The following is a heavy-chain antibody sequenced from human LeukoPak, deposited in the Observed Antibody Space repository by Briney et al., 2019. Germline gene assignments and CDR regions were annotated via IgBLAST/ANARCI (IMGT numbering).Heavy chain of an antibody. D-gene: IGHD6-13*01. J-gene: IGHJ4*02. CDR2: IWYDGSNK. CDR1: GFTFSTYA. V-gene: IGHV3-33*03. CDR3: AKEDSNWSFDY. Sequence: GRSLRLSCAASGFTFSTYAMHWVRQAPGQGLEWVALIWYDGSNKYYADSVKGRFTISRDNSKNTVNLQMDSLRAEDTAVYYCAKEDSNWSFDYWGLGILVTVSS.